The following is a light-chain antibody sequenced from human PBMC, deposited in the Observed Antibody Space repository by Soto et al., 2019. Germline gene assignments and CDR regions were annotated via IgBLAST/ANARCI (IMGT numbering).Light chain of an antibody. CDR2: SAS. CDR1: QSVSSN. Sequence: IVRTQFPATLSVSPGERATLACRASQSVSSNLAWYQQKPGQPPRLLIYSASTRATAVPARFTAGGSGTEFTLTISSLQSDDLAVYYCQQYDKWPRTFGQGTKVDIK. J-gene: IGKJ1*01. CDR3: QQYDKWPRT. V-gene: IGKV3-15*01.